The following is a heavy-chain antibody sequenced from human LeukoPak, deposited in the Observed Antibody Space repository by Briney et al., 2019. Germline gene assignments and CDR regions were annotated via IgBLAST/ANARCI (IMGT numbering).Heavy chain of an antibody. V-gene: IGHV1-18*01. CDR1: RYTFTSYG. CDR2: INAYNGNT. D-gene: IGHD1-26*01. CDR3: ARERPRAGGFDY. Sequence: GAAVTVSYMASRYTFTSYGISWVRPAPGQGREWMGWINAYNGNTNYARKLQGRVTMTTDTSSSTAYMERRGVRSDYTAVYYCARERPRAGGFDYWGQGTLVTVSS. J-gene: IGHJ4*02.